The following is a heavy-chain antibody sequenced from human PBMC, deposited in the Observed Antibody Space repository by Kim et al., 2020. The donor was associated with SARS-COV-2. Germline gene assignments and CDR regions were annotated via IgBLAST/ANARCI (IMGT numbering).Heavy chain of an antibody. CDR1: GGTFSSYA. D-gene: IGHD1-7*01. J-gene: IGHJ4*02. V-gene: IGHV1-69*04. CDR3: ATSYRGTRTSGGVDY. Sequence: SVKVSCKASGGTFSSYAISWVRQAPGQGLEWMGRIIPILGIANYAQKFQGRVTITADKSTSTAYMELSSLRSEDTAVYYCATSYRGTRTSGGVDYWGQGTLVTVSS. CDR2: IIPILGIA.